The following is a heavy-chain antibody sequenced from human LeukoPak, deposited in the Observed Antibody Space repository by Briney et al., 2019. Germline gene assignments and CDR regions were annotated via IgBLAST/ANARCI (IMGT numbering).Heavy chain of an antibody. J-gene: IGHJ4*02. D-gene: IGHD2-2*01. CDR3: AKEQPPKGTVGVPPAPGRVIVTGAYYFDH. CDR1: GFTFSSYA. V-gene: IGHV3-23*01. Sequence: GGSLRLSCAASGFTFSSYAINWVRQAPGKGLEWVSGISDSGGSTYYADSVKGRFTISRDNSKNTLYLQMNSLRAEDTAVYYCAKEQPPKGTVGVPPAPGRVIVTGAYYFDHWGQGTLVTVSS. CDR2: ISDSGGST.